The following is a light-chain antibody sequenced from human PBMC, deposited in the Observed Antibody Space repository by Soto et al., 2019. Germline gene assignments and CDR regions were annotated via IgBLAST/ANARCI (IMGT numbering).Light chain of an antibody. J-gene: IGKJ3*01. CDR3: QQYYNYPFT. V-gene: IGKV1-8*01. CDR2: AAS. Sequence: AIRMTQSPSSFSASTGDRVTFTCRASQGISSYLAWYQQKPGKAPKLLIYAASTLQSGVTSRFSGSGSGTDFTLTISCLQSEDFATYYCQQYYNYPFTFGPGTKVDIK. CDR1: QGISSY.